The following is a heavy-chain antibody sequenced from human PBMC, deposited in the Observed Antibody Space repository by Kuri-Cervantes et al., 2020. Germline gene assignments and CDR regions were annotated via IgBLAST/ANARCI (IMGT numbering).Heavy chain of an antibody. V-gene: IGHV1-18*01. D-gene: IGHD4-17*01. CDR3: ARAYDYGDYVGAFDI. Sequence: ASVKVSCKASGYTFTSYGISWVRQDPGQGLEWMGWISAYNGNTNYAQKLQGRVTMTTDTSTSTAYMELRSLRSDDTAVYYCARAYDYGDYVGAFDIWGQGTMVTVSS. CDR1: GYTFTSYG. J-gene: IGHJ3*02. CDR2: ISAYNGNT.